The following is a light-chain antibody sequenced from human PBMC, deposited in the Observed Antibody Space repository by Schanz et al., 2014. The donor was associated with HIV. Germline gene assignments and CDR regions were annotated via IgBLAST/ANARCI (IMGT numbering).Light chain of an antibody. Sequence: QSVLTQPASVSGSLGQSITISCTGTSGDVGRYDYVSWYQQHPGQAPKLIIYDVSNRPSGVSNRFSGSKSGNTASLTVSGLQAEDEADYYCSSFAGSNIPWVFGGGTKLTVL. CDR2: DVS. CDR3: SSFAGSNIPWV. CDR1: SGDVGRYDY. J-gene: IGLJ3*02. V-gene: IGLV2-14*03.